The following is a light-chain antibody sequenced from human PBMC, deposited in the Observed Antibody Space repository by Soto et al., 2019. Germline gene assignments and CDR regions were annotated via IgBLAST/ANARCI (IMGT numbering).Light chain of an antibody. CDR2: GAS. CDR1: QSVSSNF. CDR3: QQYGSSVSYT. J-gene: IGKJ2*01. Sequence: EIALTQSPGTLSLSPGERATLSCRASQSVSSNFLAWYQQKPGLAPRLLSYGASSRATGIPDRFSGSGSGTDFTLTISRLEPEDFAVYYCQQYGSSVSYTFGQGTKLEIK. V-gene: IGKV3-20*01.